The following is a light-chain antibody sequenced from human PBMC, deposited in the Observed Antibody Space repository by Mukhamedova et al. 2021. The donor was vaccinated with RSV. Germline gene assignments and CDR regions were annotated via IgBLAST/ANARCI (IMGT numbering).Light chain of an antibody. V-gene: IGKV1-16*01. CDR2: DIS. J-gene: IGKJ5*01. CDR3: QQYYSHPFT. Sequence: GKVPKSLIYDISNLQSGVPSRFSGGGSGTLPLTINSLQPEDFATYYCQQYYSHPFTFGQGTRLEIK.